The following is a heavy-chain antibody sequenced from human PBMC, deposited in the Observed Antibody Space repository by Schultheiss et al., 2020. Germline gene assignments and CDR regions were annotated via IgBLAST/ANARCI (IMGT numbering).Heavy chain of an antibody. Sequence: GESLKISCAASGFTFSSYSMHWVRQAPGKGLECVSSISSSSSYIYYADSVKGRFTISRDDSKNSLYLQMNSLRAEDTAVYYCTTDGGVPAAIPDAFDICGQGRMVTVS. J-gene: IGHJ3*02. CDR1: GFTFSSYS. V-gene: IGHV3-21*04. D-gene: IGHD2-2*01. CDR3: TTDGGVPAAIPDAFDI. CDR2: ISSSSSYI.